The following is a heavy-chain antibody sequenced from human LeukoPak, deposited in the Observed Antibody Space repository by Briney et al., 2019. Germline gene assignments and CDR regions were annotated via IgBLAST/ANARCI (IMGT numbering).Heavy chain of an antibody. Sequence: GGSLRLSCAASGFTFNSYGMHWVRQAPGKGLEWVAFIRYDGSNKYYADSVKGRFTISRDNSKNTLSLQMNSLRSEDTAVYYCARVLTMVRGVILWGDYYYMDVWGKGTTVTVSS. CDR2: IRYDGSNK. CDR1: GFTFNSYG. CDR3: ARVLTMVRGVILWGDYYYMDV. V-gene: IGHV3-30*02. J-gene: IGHJ6*03. D-gene: IGHD3-10*01.